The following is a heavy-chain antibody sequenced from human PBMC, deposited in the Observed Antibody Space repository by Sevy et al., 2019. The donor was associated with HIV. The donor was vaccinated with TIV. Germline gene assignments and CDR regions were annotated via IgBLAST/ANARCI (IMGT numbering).Heavy chain of an antibody. V-gene: IGHV3-33*01. Sequence: GGSLRLSCAASGFTFSSYGMHWVRQAPGKGLEWVAVIWYDGINKYYADSVKGRFTISRDNSKNTLYLQMNSLRAEDTAVYYCARDDTAMALYYYYYYGMDVWGQGTTVTVSS. CDR2: IWYDGINK. CDR3: ARDDTAMALYYYYYYGMDV. J-gene: IGHJ6*02. D-gene: IGHD5-18*01. CDR1: GFTFSSYG.